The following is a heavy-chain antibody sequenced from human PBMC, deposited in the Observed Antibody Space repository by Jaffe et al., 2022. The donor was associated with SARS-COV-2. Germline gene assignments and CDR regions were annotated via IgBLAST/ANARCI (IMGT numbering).Heavy chain of an antibody. D-gene: IGHD1-26*01. V-gene: IGHV3-30*04. Sequence: QVHLVESGGGVVQPGRSLRLSCVASGFTFSAYPMHWVRQPPGKGLEWVAIISGDGNEKNYADSVKGRFTISRVNSKNTLYLQVDSLRPDDTAVFYCARGHNFHYLAPIDYWGQGTLVTVSS. J-gene: IGHJ4*02. CDR2: ISGDGNEK. CDR3: ARGHNFHYLAPIDY. CDR1: GFTFSAYP.